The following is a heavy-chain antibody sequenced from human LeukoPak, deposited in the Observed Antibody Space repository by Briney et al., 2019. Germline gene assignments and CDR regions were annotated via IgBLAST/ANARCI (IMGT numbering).Heavy chain of an antibody. CDR1: GYTFTNYY. V-gene: IGHV1-46*01. J-gene: IGHJ4*02. D-gene: IGHD3-16*01. Sequence: ASVKVSCKASGYTFTNYYIHWVRQAPGQGLEWMGIINPSGGSTTYSQKFQGRVTMTRDMSTSTVYMELSSLRSEDTAVYYCARVHDYASFDYWGQGTLVTVSS. CDR3: ARVHDYASFDY. CDR2: INPSGGST.